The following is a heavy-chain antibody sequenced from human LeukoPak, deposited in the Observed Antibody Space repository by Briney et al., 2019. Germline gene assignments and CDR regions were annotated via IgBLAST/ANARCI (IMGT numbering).Heavy chain of an antibody. J-gene: IGHJ5*02. D-gene: IGHD3-3*01. Sequence: PSETLSLTCTVSGGSISSYYWSWIRQPPGKGLEWIGYIYYSGSTNYNPSLKSRVTISVDTSKNQFSLKLSSVTAADTAVYYCARERTGVASNWFDPWGQGTLVTVSS. CDR3: ARERTGVASNWFDP. CDR1: GGSISSYY. V-gene: IGHV4-59*12. CDR2: IYYSGST.